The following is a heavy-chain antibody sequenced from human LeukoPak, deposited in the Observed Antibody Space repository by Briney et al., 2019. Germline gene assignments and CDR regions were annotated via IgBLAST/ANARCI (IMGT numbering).Heavy chain of an antibody. D-gene: IGHD5-12*01. CDR3: AKNAPNSAYDFPDY. V-gene: IGHV3-30*18. J-gene: IGHJ4*02. CDR1: GFTFSTYA. Sequence: GGSLRLSCAASGFTFSTYAMHWVRQAPGKGLEWVALISYHGTNKFYADFVKGRFTVSRDNSKNTLYLQLNSLRAEDTAVYYCAKNAPNSAYDFPDYWGQGTLVTVSS. CDR2: ISYHGTNK.